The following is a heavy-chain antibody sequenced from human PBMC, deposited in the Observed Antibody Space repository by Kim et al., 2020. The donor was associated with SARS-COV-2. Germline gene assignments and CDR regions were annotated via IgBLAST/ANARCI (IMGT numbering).Heavy chain of an antibody. CDR1: GFTVSSNY. Sequence: GGSLRLSCAASGFTVSSNYMSWVRQAPGKGLEWVSVIYSGGSTYYADSVKGRFTISRHNSKNTLYLQMNSLRAEDTAVYYCAREAALGVWGSYENAFDIWGQGTMVTVSS. CDR2: IYSGGST. J-gene: IGHJ3*02. CDR3: AREAALGVWGSYENAFDI. V-gene: IGHV3-53*04. D-gene: IGHD3-16*01.